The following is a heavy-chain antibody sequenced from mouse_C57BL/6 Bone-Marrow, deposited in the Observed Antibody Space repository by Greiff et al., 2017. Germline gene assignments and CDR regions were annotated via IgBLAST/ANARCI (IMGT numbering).Heavy chain of an antibody. CDR2: IHPNSGST. D-gene: IGHD1-1*01. J-gene: IGHJ3*01. Sequence: QVQLQHPGAELVKPGASVKLSCKASGYTFTSYWMHWVKQRPGQGLEWIGMIHPNSGSTNYNEKFKSKATLTVDKSSSTAYMQLSSLTSEDSAVYYCESGILRYAFAYWGQGTLVTVSA. V-gene: IGHV1-64*01. CDR3: ESGILRYAFAY. CDR1: GYTFTSYW.